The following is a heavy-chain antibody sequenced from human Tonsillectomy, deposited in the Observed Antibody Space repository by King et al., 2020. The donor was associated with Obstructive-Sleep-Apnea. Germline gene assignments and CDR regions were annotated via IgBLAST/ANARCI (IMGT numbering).Heavy chain of an antibody. CDR1: GYTFTGYH. CDR2: INPYSGGT. Sequence: VQLVESGAEVKKPGASVKVSCKASGYTFTGYHIHWVRQAPGHGLEWMGWINPYSGGTNYAQKFQGRVTMTRDTSISTAYMELSSLRSDDTAVYYCATVAVATATFYFDYWGQGTLVTVSS. CDR3: ATVAVATATFYFDY. V-gene: IGHV1-2*02. D-gene: IGHD4-17*01. J-gene: IGHJ4*02.